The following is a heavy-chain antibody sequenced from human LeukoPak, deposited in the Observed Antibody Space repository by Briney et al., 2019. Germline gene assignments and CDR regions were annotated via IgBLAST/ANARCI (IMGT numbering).Heavy chain of an antibody. Sequence: PSETLSPTCTVSGGSISNHYWSWIRQPPGKGLEWIGYIYYSGNTKYNPSLKSRVTISVDTSKNQFSLKLSSVTAADTAVYYCARATRGYYDSGGYYRGYTFDYWGQGTLVTVSS. V-gene: IGHV4-59*11. D-gene: IGHD3-22*01. CDR1: GGSISNHY. CDR3: ARATRGYYDSGGYYRGYTFDY. J-gene: IGHJ4*02. CDR2: IYYSGNT.